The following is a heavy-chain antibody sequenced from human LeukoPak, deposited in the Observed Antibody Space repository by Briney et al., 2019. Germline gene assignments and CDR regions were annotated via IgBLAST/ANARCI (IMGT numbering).Heavy chain of an antibody. Sequence: SETLPLTCTVSGGSISSYYWSWIRQPPGKGLEWIGYIYYSGSTNYNPSLKSRVTISVDTSKNQFSLKLSSVTAADTAVYYCARVNGYSGYDAFDYWGQGTLVTVSS. J-gene: IGHJ4*02. CDR2: IYYSGST. CDR1: GGSISSYY. V-gene: IGHV4-59*01. D-gene: IGHD5-12*01. CDR3: ARVNGYSGYDAFDY.